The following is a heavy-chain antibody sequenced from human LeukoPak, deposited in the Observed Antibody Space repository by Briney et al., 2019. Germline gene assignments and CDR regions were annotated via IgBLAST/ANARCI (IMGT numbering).Heavy chain of an antibody. D-gene: IGHD2-8*01. J-gene: IGHJ4*02. CDR1: GFTFNKYW. CDR2: MNQEGGEI. V-gene: IGHV3-7*01. Sequence: GGSLRLSCVVSGFTFNKYWRSWVRQAPGKGLEWVATMNQEGGEIYYVDSVRGRFTISRDNVKNSLYLQMNSLRAGDTAMYFSQRVMYFLAVHFDFWGQGTLVTVSS. CDR3: QRVMYFLAVHFDF.